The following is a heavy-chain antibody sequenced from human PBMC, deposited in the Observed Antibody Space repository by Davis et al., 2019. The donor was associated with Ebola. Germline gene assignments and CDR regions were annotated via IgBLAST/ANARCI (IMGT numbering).Heavy chain of an antibody. V-gene: IGHV4-31*03. J-gene: IGHJ4*02. CDR3: ARRRPDNSGWYFDY. CDR2: IYYSGST. Sequence: SETLSLTCTVSGGSISSGGYYWSWIRQHPGKGLEWIGYIYYSGSTYYNPSLKSRFTISVDTSNNQFSLKLSSVTAADTAVYYCARRRPDNSGWYFDYWGQGTLVTVSS. D-gene: IGHD6-19*01. CDR1: GGSISSGGYY.